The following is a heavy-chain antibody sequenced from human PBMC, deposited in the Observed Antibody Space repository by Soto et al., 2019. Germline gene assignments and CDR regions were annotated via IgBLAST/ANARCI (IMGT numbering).Heavy chain of an antibody. J-gene: IGHJ4*01. CDR1: GYTFTNYG. CDR3: SRGTSIPASGDY. Sequence: ASVKVSCKASGYTFTNYGINWVRQAPGQGLEWLGWVSAYNGERRYAQRVQARVIMTTDTSTTPAYMELRSLRSDDTAVYYCSRGTSIPASGDYWGRGTLVTSPQ. V-gene: IGHV1-18*01. D-gene: IGHD6-6*01. CDR2: VSAYNGER.